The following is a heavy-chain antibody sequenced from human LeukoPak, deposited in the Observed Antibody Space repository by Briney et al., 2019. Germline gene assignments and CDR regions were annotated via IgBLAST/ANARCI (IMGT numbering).Heavy chain of an antibody. CDR1: GGTFSSYA. CDR2: IIPILGIA. CDR3: ARGSSRAPYYFDY. Sequence: ASVKVSCKASGGTFSSYAISRVRQAPGQGLEWMGRIIPILGIANYAQKFQGRVTITADKSTSTAYMELSSLRSEDTAVYYCARGSSRAPYYFDYWGQGTLVTVSS. J-gene: IGHJ4*02. V-gene: IGHV1-69*04. D-gene: IGHD6-13*01.